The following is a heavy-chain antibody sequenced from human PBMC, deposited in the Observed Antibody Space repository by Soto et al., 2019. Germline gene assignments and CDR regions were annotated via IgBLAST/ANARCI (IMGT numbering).Heavy chain of an antibody. CDR2: IYPGDSDT. CDR3: ARHRATVCFGDPDV. V-gene: IGHV5-51*01. Sequence: PGESLKICCDCSGYSITSYWIGWVRQMPGKGLEWMGIIYPGDSDTRYSPSFQGQVTISADKSISTAYLQWSSLKASDTAMYYCARHRATVCFGDPDVWGQGTTVTVSS. D-gene: IGHD3-10*01. CDR1: GYSITSYW. J-gene: IGHJ6*02.